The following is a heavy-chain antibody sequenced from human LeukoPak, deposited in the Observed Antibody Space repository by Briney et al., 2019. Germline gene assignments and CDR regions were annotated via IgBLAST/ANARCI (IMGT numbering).Heavy chain of an antibody. V-gene: IGHV4-38-2*01. CDR3: ARGYSSGSDWFDP. D-gene: IGHD3-22*01. CDR1: GYSISSGYY. CDR2: IYHSGST. J-gene: IGHJ5*02. Sequence: SETLSLTCAVSGYSISSGYYWGWIRQPPGKGLEWIGSIYHSGSTYYNPSFRSRVIISLDTSKKQFSLKLYSVTAADTAVYYCARGYSSGSDWFDPWGQGILVTVSS.